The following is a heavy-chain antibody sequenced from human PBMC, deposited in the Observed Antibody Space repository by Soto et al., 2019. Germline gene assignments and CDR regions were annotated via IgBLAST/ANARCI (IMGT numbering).Heavy chain of an antibody. CDR1: GFTFSSYA. Sequence: GGFLRLSCAASGFTFSSYAMSWVRQAPGRGLEWVSAISGSGGSTYYADSVKGRFTISRDNSKNTLYLQMNSLRAEDTAVYYCAKGNEWELTKFDYWGQGTLVTVSS. CDR3: AKGNEWELTKFDY. J-gene: IGHJ4*02. V-gene: IGHV3-23*01. D-gene: IGHD1-26*01. CDR2: ISGSGGST.